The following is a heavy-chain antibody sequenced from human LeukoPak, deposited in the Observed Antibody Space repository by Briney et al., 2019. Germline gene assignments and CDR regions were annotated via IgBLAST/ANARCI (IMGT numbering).Heavy chain of an antibody. CDR1: VFTFSSHS. CDR2: ITSSSNCI. J-gene: IGHJ3*02. D-gene: IGHD3-3*01. Sequence: GGSETLLCAPSVFTFSSHSMNWARRARGGGLECVSSITSSSNCIYYADSVKGRFTLSRDNSKNPLYLQMNSLRAEDTAVYYCARNMDDFWSGSNDAFDIWGQGTMVTVSS. V-gene: IGHV3-21*03. CDR3: ARNMDDFWSGSNDAFDI.